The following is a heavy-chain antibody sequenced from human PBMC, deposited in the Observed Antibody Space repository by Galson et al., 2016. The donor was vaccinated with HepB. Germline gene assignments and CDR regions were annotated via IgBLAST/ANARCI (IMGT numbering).Heavy chain of an antibody. D-gene: IGHD6-6*01. CDR1: GFTFSDHY. CDR2: ARSKFHRYST. J-gene: IGHJ5*02. CDR3: ARGPFRPSSYCPGPFNS. Sequence: SLRLSCAASGFTFSDHYMDWVRQAPGKGLEWVGRARSKFHRYSTEYAASVKGRFTVSRDESKNSLYLQMNSLKVEDTAVYFCARGPFRPSSYCPGPFNSWGQGTLVTVSS. V-gene: IGHV3-72*01.